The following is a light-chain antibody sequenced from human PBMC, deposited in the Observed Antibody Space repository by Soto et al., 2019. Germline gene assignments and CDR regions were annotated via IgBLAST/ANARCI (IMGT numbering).Light chain of an antibody. CDR1: QNIGNR. Sequence: EMDMTQSPATLYVSPGEGATLSCRAAQNIGNRLGWYQQRPGQAPRLLIYGASNRATGIPARFSGSGSGTEFTLTISSLQPEDSATYYCQYLGAFGQGTKLEIK. CDR3: QYLGA. CDR2: GAS. J-gene: IGKJ2*01. V-gene: IGKV3-15*01.